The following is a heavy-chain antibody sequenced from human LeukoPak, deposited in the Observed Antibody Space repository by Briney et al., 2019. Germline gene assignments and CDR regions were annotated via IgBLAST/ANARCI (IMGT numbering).Heavy chain of an antibody. V-gene: IGHV3-48*03. D-gene: IGHD3-10*02. CDR1: GFTFSSYE. CDR2: ISSSGSTA. CDR3: AELGITMIGGV. J-gene: IGHJ6*04. Sequence: GGSLRLSCAASGFTFSSYEMNWVRQAPGKGLEWVSYISSSGSTAYYADSVKGRFTISRDNAKNSLYLQMNSLRAEDTAVYYCAELGITMIGGVWGKGTTVTISS.